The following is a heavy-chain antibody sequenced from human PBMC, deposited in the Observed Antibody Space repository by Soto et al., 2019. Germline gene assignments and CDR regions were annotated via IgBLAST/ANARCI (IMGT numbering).Heavy chain of an antibody. V-gene: IGHV2-5*01. Sequence: QITLKESGPTLVKPTQTLTLTCTFSGFSLSTSGVGVGWIRQPPGKALEWLALVYWTDDKRYSPSLDSRLTITKDTPKNQVVLTMTNMDPVDTATYFCAHFRGRSGSSYDRPFNYWGQGTLVTVSS. D-gene: IGHD6-13*01. CDR1: GFSLSTSGVG. CDR3: AHFRGRSGSSYDRPFNY. CDR2: VYWTDDK. J-gene: IGHJ4*02.